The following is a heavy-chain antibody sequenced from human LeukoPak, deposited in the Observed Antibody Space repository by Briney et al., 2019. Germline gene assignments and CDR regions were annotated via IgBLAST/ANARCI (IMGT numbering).Heavy chain of an antibody. Sequence: SETLSLTCTVSGGSICSYYWSWIRQPPGKGLEWIGYIYYSGSTNYNPSLKSRVTISVDTSKNQFSLKLSSVTAADTAVYYCARDRYYDSSGYSYWGQGTLVTVSS. J-gene: IGHJ4*02. CDR2: IYYSGST. V-gene: IGHV4-59*01. CDR1: GGSICSYY. D-gene: IGHD3-22*01. CDR3: ARDRYYDSSGYSY.